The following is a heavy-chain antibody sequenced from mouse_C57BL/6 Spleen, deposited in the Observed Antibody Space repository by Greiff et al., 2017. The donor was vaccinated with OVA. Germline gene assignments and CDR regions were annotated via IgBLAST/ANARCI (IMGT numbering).Heavy chain of an antibody. CDR2: IWSGGST. V-gene: IGHV2-2*01. J-gene: IGHJ4*01. CDR3: ARKEGTTVVPYAMDY. Sequence: QVHVKQSGPGLVQPSQSLSITCTVSGFSLTSYGVHWVRQSPGKGLEWLGVIWSGGSTDYNAAFISRLSISKDNSKSQVFFKMNSLQADDTAIYDCARKEGTTVVPYAMDYWGQGTSVTVSS. CDR1: GFSLTSYG. D-gene: IGHD1-1*01.